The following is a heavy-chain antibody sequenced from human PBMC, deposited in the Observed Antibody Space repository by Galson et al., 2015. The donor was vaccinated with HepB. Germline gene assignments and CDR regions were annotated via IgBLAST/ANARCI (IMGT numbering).Heavy chain of an antibody. CDR2: ISYDGSNK. CDR3: ARGRVSRGGGFDP. V-gene: IGHV3-30*04. CDR1: GFTFSSYA. Sequence: SLRLSCAASGFTFSSYAMHWVRQAPGKGLEWVAVISYDGSNKYYADSVKGRFTISRDNSKNTLYLQMNSLRAEDTAVYYCARGRVSRGGGFDPWGQGTLVTVSS. J-gene: IGHJ5*02. D-gene: IGHD2-8*01.